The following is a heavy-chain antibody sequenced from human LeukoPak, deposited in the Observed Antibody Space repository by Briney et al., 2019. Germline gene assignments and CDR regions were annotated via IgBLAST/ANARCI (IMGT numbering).Heavy chain of an antibody. CDR2: NHTSGRP. D-gene: IGHD3-22*01. CDR1: AGSIRCYY. J-gene: IGHJ4*02. V-gene: IGHV4-59*10. Sequence: PSETLSLTCTVYAGSIRCYYWSWVRQPTAKGLEMIGPNHTSGRPSYNASLQSRVTMSVDTSKNQFSLKLSSVTAADTGVYYCAIYLEYDSSGYYYDYWGQGTLVTVPS. CDR3: AIYLEYDSSGYYYDY.